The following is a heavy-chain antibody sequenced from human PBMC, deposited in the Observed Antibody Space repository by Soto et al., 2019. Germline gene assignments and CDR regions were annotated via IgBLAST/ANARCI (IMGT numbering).Heavy chain of an antibody. CDR2: IYWDDAK. CDR1: GFSLSTSGVG. D-gene: IGHD3-10*01. J-gene: IGHJ4*02. V-gene: IGHV2-5*02. CDR3: AHKDSGSREIDY. Sequence: QITLKESGPTLVKPTQTLTLTCTFSGFSLSTSGVGVGWIRQPPGKALEWLAVIYWDDAKTYSPSLKSRLTITKDTSKNHVVLTMNNMDPVDTPTYYCAHKDSGSREIDYWGQGTLVTVSS.